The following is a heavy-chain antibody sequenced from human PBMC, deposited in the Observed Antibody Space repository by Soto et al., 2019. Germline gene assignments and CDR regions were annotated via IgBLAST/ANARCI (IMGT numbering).Heavy chain of an antibody. CDR1: GFTFSSYA. V-gene: IGHV3-23*01. CDR3: AREERYCRGSSCSITGDAFDI. D-gene: IGHD2-15*01. J-gene: IGHJ3*02. CDR2: MSGAGRSS. Sequence: DVQLLESGGDLVQPGGSLRLSCAASGFTFSSYAMSWVRQAPGKGLEWVSSMSGAGRSSYDADSVKGRFTISRDKSKNTIYLQMSSLRVEDTAVYYCAREERYCRGSSCSITGDAFDIWGQGTLVTVSS.